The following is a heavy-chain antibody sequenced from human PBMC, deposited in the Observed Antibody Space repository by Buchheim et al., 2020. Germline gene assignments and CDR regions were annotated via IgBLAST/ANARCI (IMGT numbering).Heavy chain of an antibody. V-gene: IGHV3-30*03. D-gene: IGHD6-19*01. CDR3: ARERSGWSPRFDY. Sequence: QVQLVESGGGVVQPGRSLRLSCAASGFTFSSYGMHWVRQAPGKGLEWVAVISYDGSNKYYADSVKGRLTISRDNSKNMLYLQMNRLRAEDTAVYYCARERSGWSPRFDYWGQGTL. CDR2: ISYDGSNK. CDR1: GFTFSSYG. J-gene: IGHJ4*02.